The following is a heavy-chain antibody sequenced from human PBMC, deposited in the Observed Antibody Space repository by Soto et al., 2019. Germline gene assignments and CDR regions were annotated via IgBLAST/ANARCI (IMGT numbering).Heavy chain of an antibody. CDR1: GYTFTSYG. CDR2: ISAYNGNT. J-gene: IGHJ3*01. CDR3: ARVAQASAFDF. V-gene: IGHV1-18*01. Sequence: SVKVSCKASGYTFTSYGISWVRQAPGQRLEWMGWISAYNGNTNYAQKFQGRVTMTTDTSTSTVYMELRSLRSDDTAVYFCARVAQASAFDFWGQGTMVTVSS.